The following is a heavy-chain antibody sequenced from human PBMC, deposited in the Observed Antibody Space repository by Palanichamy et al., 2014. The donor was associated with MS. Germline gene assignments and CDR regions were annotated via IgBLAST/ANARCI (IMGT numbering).Heavy chain of an antibody. J-gene: IGHJ4*02. CDR1: GFIFSDYT. CDR3: ARGPAVAEAGKWGPFDY. CDR2: LSNSISYI. D-gene: IGHD6-13*01. V-gene: IGHV3-21*01. Sequence: EVQLVESGGGLVKPGGSLRLSCAASGFIFSDYTMHWVRQAPGKGLEWVSSLSNSISYIYYADSMRGRFTISRDNARNSLYLQMDSLRAEDTAVYYCARGPAVAEAGKWGPFDYWGQGTLVTVSS.